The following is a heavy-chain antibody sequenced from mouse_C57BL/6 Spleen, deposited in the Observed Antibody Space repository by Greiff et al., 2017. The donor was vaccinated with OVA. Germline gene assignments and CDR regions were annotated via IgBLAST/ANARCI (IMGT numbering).Heavy chain of an antibody. J-gene: IGHJ1*03. D-gene: IGHD4-1*01. V-gene: IGHV3-6*01. CDR2: ISYDGSN. CDR1: GYSITSGYY. Sequence: EVKLQESGPGLVKPSQSLSLTCSVTGYSITSGYYWNWIRQFPGNKLEWMGYISYDGSNNYNPSLKNRISITRDTSKNQIFLKLNSVTTEDTATYYCARGNWDWYFDVWGTGTTVTVSS. CDR3: ARGNWDWYFDV.